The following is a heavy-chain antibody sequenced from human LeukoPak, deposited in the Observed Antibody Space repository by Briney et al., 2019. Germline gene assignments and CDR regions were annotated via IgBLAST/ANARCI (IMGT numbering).Heavy chain of an antibody. D-gene: IGHD6-13*01. CDR2: IWYDGSNK. J-gene: IGHJ6*02. CDR3: ARSDSSSWYVWGRVDV. CDR1: GFTFSSYG. V-gene: IGHV3-33*01. Sequence: GGSLRLSCAASGFTFSSYGMHWVRQAPGKGLEWVAVIWYDGSNKYYADSVKGRFTISRDNSKNTLYLQMNSLRAEDTAVYYCARSDSSSWYVWGRVDVGGQGTTVTVSS.